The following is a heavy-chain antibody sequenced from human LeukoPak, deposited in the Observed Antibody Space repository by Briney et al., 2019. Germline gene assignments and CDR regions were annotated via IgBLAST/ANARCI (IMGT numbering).Heavy chain of an antibody. J-gene: IGHJ3*02. CDR1: GYTFTGYY. Sequence: ASVKVSCKASGYTFTGYYMHWVRQAPGQGLEWMGWINPNSGGTNYAQKFQGRVTMTRDTSISTAYMELSRLRSDGTAVYYCARVAKVGATISRDAFDIWGQGTMVTVSS. CDR2: INPNSGGT. D-gene: IGHD1-26*01. V-gene: IGHV1-2*02. CDR3: ARVAKVGATISRDAFDI.